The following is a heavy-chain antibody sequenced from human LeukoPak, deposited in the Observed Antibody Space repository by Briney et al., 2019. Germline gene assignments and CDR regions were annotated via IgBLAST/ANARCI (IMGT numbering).Heavy chain of an antibody. J-gene: IGHJ4*02. CDR1: GFTFTDCG. V-gene: IGHV3-15*01. Sequence: PGGSLRLSCAASGFTFTDCGMHWVRQAPGKGLEWVGRIKSKTDGGTTDYAAPVKGRFTISRDDSKNTLYLQMNSLKTEDTAVYYCTRDFDWPKPAYWGQGTLVTVSS. CDR2: IKSKTDGGTT. D-gene: IGHD3-9*01. CDR3: TRDFDWPKPAY.